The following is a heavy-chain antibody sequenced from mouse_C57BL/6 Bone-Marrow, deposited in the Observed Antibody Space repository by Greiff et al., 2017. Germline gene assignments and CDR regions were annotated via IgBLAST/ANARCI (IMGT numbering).Heavy chain of an antibody. V-gene: IGHV1-55*01. J-gene: IGHJ1*03. CDR3: ARPYYSNYWYFDV. CDR1: GYTFTSYW. CDR2: IYPGSGST. D-gene: IGHD2-5*01. Sequence: QVQLQQPGAELVKPGASVKMSCTASGYTFTSYWITWVKQRPGQGLEWIGDIYPGSGSTNYNEKFKSKATLTVDTSSSTAYMQLSSLTSEDAAVYYCARPYYSNYWYFDVWGTGTTVTVSS.